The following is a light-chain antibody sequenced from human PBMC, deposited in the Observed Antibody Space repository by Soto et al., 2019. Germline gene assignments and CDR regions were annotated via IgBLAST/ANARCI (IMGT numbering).Light chain of an antibody. Sequence: DIQLTQSPSPLSASVGARVTMTCRASQSISSWLAWYQQKPGKAPKLLIYKASSLESGVPSRFSGSGSGTEFTRTISSLQPDDFAADYCHQYNSYPYTFGQGTKLEIK. CDR2: KAS. CDR3: HQYNSYPYT. CDR1: QSISSW. V-gene: IGKV1-5*03. J-gene: IGKJ2*01.